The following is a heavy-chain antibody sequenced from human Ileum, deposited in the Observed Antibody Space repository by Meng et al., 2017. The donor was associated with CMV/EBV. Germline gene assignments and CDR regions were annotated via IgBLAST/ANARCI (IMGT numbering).Heavy chain of an antibody. Sequence: GGSLRLSCVASGFDFSGFWMSWVRQAPGKGLEWVANMNQDGRDRRYVDFVEGRFTISRDNAKNSLYLQMNSLRAEDTAVYYCARAPDYGGNSFDYWGQGTLVPSPQ. CDR3: ARAPDYGGNSFDY. J-gene: IGHJ4*02. V-gene: IGHV3-7*01. CDR1: GFDFSGFW. D-gene: IGHD4-23*01. CDR2: MNQDGRDR.